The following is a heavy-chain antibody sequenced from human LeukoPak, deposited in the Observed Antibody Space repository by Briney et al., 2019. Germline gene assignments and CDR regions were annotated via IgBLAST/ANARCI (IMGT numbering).Heavy chain of an antibody. CDR2: IWYDESKR. Sequence: PGGSLRLSCAASGFTFSSYGMHWVRQAPGKGLEWVAVIWYDESKRYYADSVRGRFTISRDKSKNTLYLQTNSLRVEDTAVYYCARWGGDKEYYFDYWGQGTLVTVSS. CDR1: GFTFSSYG. V-gene: IGHV3-33*01. CDR3: ARWGGDKEYYFDY. J-gene: IGHJ4*02. D-gene: IGHD3-10*01.